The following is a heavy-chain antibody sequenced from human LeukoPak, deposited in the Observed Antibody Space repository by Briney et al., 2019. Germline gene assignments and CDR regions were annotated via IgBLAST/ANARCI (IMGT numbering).Heavy chain of an antibody. CDR3: ATRYNWNDGFDY. V-gene: IGHV1-24*01. J-gene: IGHJ4*02. D-gene: IGHD1-1*01. CDR2: FDPEDGET. Sequence: ASVKVSCKVSGYTLTELSMHWVRQAPGKGLEWMGGFDPEDGETIYAQKFQGRVTMTEDTSTDTAYMELSSLRSEDTAVYYCATRYNWNDGFDYWGQGTLVTVSS. CDR1: GYTLTELS.